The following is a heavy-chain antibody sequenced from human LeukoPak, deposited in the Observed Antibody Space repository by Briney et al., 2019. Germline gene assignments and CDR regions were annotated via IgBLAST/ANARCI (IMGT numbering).Heavy chain of an antibody. CDR1: GGSFSGYY. Sequence: SETLPLTCAVYGGSFSGYYWSWIRQPPRRGLEWIGEINHSGSTNYNPSLKSRVTISVDTSKNQFSLKLSSVTAADTAVYYCARGSLWFGEDYWGQGTLVTVSS. CDR3: ARGSLWFGEDY. V-gene: IGHV4-34*01. D-gene: IGHD3-10*01. CDR2: INHSGST. J-gene: IGHJ4*02.